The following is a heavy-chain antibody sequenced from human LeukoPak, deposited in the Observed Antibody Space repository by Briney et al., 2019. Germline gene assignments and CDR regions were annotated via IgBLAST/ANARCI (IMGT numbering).Heavy chain of an antibody. V-gene: IGHV3-48*03. J-gene: IGHJ4*02. CDR2: ISDSVSTI. CDR1: GFTFSSYQ. CDR3: ARFGMGTTSFDY. Sequence: GGSLRLPCAASGFTFSSYQMNWVRQAPGKGLEWVSYISDSVSTIYYADSVKGRFTISRDNAKNSLFLQMTSLRAEDTAVYYCARFGMGTTSFDYWGQGTLVTVSS. D-gene: IGHD1-7*01.